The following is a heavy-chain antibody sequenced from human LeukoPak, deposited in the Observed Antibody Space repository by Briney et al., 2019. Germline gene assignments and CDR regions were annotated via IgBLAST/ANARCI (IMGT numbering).Heavy chain of an antibody. D-gene: IGHD1-14*01. CDR1: GYTFTGYY. J-gene: IGHJ4*02. Sequence: ASVKVSCKASGYTFTGYYMHWVRQAPGQGLEWMGIINPSGGSTSYAQKFQGRVTMTRDMSTSTVYMELSSLRSEDTAVYYCARDRTVYYFDYWGRGTLVTVSS. V-gene: IGHV1-46*01. CDR2: INPSGGST. CDR3: ARDRTVYYFDY.